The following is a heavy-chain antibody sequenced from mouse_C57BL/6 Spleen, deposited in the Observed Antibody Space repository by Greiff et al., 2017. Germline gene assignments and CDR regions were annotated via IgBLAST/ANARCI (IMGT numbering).Heavy chain of an antibody. J-gene: IGHJ4*01. CDR2: FYPGDGDT. V-gene: IGHV1-82*01. D-gene: IGHD1-1*01. CDR3: AKEGITTVVATPYYAMDY. Sequence: VQLQQSGPELVKPGASVQISCKASGYAFRRSWMNWVKQRPGTGLEWIGRFYPGDGDTTYNGKCIGKATLTADKSSSTTYMQLSSLTSEDSAVYICAKEGITTVVATPYYAMDYWGQGTSVTVSS. CDR1: GYAFRRSW.